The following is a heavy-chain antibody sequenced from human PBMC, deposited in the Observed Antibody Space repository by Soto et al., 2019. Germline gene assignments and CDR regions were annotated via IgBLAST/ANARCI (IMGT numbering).Heavy chain of an antibody. J-gene: IGHJ6*02. V-gene: IGHV1-46*01. D-gene: IGHD3-3*01. CDR2: INPSGGST. Sequence: ASVKVSCKASGYTFTSYYMHWVRQAPGQGLEWMGIINPSGGSTSYAQKFQGRVTMTRDTSTSTVYMELSSLRSEDTAVYYCARDYDFWSGYYTPPYYSMDVWGQGTTVTVSS. CDR1: GYTFTSYY. CDR3: ARDYDFWSGYYTPPYYSMDV.